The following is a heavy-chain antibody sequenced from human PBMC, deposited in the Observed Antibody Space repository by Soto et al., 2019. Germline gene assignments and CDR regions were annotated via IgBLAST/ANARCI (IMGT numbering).Heavy chain of an antibody. Sequence: QVQLVQPGAEVKKPGASVKFSCKASGYIFTNFYIHWVRQAPGQGLEWIGIINPNGGSTNYAQNFQGRVTMPRDTSTSTVYMDLSSLRSEDTAVYYCTRGLASGDYWGQGNLITVSS. V-gene: IGHV1-46*03. D-gene: IGHD6-6*01. CDR3: TRGLASGDY. J-gene: IGHJ4*02. CDR2: INPNGGST. CDR1: GYIFTNFY.